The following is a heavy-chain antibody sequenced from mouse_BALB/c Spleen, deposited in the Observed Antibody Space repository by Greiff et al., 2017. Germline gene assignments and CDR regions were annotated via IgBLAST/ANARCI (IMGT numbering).Heavy chain of an antibody. Sequence: DVHLVESGGGLVKPGGSLKLSCAASGFTFSSYAMSWVRQSPEKRLEWVAEISSGGSYTYYPDTVTGRFTISRDNAKNTLYLEMSSLRSEDTAMYYCARDYGSSSPYFDVWGAGTTVTVSS. CDR2: ISSGGSYT. D-gene: IGHD1-1*01. CDR3: ARDYGSSSPYFDV. J-gene: IGHJ1*01. CDR1: GFTFSSYA. V-gene: IGHV5-9-4*01.